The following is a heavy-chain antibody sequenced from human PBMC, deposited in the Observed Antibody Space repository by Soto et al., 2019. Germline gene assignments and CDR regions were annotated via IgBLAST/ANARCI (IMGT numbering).Heavy chain of an antibody. J-gene: IGHJ4*02. D-gene: IGHD3-10*01. CDR2: IVVGSGNT. CDR1: GFTFTSSA. CDR3: AADNRYSDGSGSYPDY. Sequence: SVKVSCKASGFTFTSSAVQWVRQARGQRLEWIGWIVVGSGNTNYAQKFQERVTITRDMSTSTAYMELSSLRSEDTAVYYCAADNRYSDGSGSYPDYWGQGTLVTVSS. V-gene: IGHV1-58*01.